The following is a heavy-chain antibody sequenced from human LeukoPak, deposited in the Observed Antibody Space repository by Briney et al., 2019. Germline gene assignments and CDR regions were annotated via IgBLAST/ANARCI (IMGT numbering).Heavy chain of an antibody. J-gene: IGHJ4*02. Sequence: ASVTVSCKASGYTFTGYYMHWVRQAPGQGLEWMGWINPNSGGTNYAQKFQGRVTMTRDTSISTAYMELSRLRSDDTAVYYCANGLGYYDSSGYLAYWGQGTLVTVSS. CDR1: GYTFTGYY. CDR3: ANGLGYYDSSGYLAY. V-gene: IGHV1-2*02. CDR2: INPNSGGT. D-gene: IGHD3-22*01.